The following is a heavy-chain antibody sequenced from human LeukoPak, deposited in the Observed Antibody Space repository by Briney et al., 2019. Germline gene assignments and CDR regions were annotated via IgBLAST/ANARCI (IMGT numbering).Heavy chain of an antibody. CDR2: ISYDGSNK. D-gene: IGHD4-23*01. CDR3: AKDMDYGGNSGSVAFDY. V-gene: IGHV3-30*18. Sequence: GRSLRLSCAASGFTFSSYGMHWVRQAPGKGLEWMAVISYDGSNKYYADSVKGRFTVSRDNSKNTLYLQMNSLRAEDTAVYYCAKDMDYGGNSGSVAFDYWGQGTLVTVSS. CDR1: GFTFSSYG. J-gene: IGHJ4*02.